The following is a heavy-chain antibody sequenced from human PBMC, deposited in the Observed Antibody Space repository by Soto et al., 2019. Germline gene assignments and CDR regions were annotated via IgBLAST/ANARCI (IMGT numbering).Heavy chain of an antibody. D-gene: IGHD6-19*01. V-gene: IGHV3-74*01. CDR1: GFTFSTYW. CDR2: IKSDGTTT. Sequence: GGSLRLSCAASGFTFSTYWMHWVRRAPGKGLEWVSGIKSDGTTTIYADSVKGRFAISRDNAKNTLYLQMNSLGDEDTAVYYCARGWPPREQWPPLENAFDIWGQGTMVTVSS. J-gene: IGHJ3*02. CDR3: ARGWPPREQWPPLENAFDI.